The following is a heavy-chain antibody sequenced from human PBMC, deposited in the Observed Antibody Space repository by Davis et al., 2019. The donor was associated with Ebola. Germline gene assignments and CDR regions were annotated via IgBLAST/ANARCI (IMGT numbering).Heavy chain of an antibody. CDR3: AKEDSDFWSGYYVDY. D-gene: IGHD3-3*01. CDR1: GFTFSTYS. V-gene: IGHV3-48*01. Sequence: GESLKISCAASGFTFSTYSMNWVRQAPGEGLEWVSYISGSSSTIYYADSVKGRFTISRDNSKNTLYLQMNSLRAEDTAVYYCAKEDSDFWSGYYVDYWGQGTLVTVSS. J-gene: IGHJ4*02. CDR2: ISGSSSTI.